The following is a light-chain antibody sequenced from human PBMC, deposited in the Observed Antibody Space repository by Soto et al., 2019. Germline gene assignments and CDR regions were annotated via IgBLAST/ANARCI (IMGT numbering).Light chain of an antibody. CDR3: QQSDSAPQYT. Sequence: DIQMTQSPSSLSASVGDGVTITCRASQSISSYLNWYQQKPGKAPKLLIYAASSLQSGVPSRFSGSGSGTDFTLTISSLQPEDFATYYCQQSDSAPQYTFGQGTKVDIK. V-gene: IGKV1-39*01. CDR2: AAS. J-gene: IGKJ2*01. CDR1: QSISSY.